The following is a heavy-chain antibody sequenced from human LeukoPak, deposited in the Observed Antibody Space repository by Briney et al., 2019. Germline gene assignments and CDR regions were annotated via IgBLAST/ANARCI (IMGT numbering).Heavy chain of an antibody. J-gene: IGHJ4*02. D-gene: IGHD3-22*01. V-gene: IGHV5-51*01. CDR1: GYSFSSYW. Sequence: GESLKISCKGSGYSFSSYWIAWVRQMPGKGLEWMGIISPGDSDTRYSPSFQSQVTISADKSISTAYLQWSSLKASDTAIYYCVAQLSYYDSRGGYYFDYWGQGTLVTVSS. CDR2: ISPGDSDT. CDR3: VAQLSYYDSRGGYYFDY.